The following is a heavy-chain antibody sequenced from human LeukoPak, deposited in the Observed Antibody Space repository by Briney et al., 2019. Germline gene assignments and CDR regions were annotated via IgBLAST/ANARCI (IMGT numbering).Heavy chain of an antibody. J-gene: IGHJ4*02. Sequence: GGSLRLSCAASGLTFSKYSMTWVRQAPGKGLEWVSFIDTSSTTMYYTDSVKGRFTISRDNAKNSLYLQMNSLKVEDTAIYYCAKAPYSGSYRGTDYWGQGTLVTVSS. D-gene: IGHD1-26*01. CDR2: IDTSSTTM. V-gene: IGHV3-48*04. CDR3: AKAPYSGSYRGTDY. CDR1: GLTFSKYS.